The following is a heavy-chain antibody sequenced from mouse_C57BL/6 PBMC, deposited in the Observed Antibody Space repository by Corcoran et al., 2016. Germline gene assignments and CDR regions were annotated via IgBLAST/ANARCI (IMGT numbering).Heavy chain of an antibody. V-gene: IGHV1-26*01. CDR2: INPNNGGT. CDR3: ARRDSSGAFDY. D-gene: IGHD3-2*02. CDR1: GYTFTDYY. Sequence: EVQLQQSGPELVKPGASVKISCKASGYTFTDYYMNWVKQSHGKSLEWIGDINPNNGGTSYNQKFKGKATLTVDKSSSTAYMELRSLTSADSAVYYCARRDSSGAFDYWGQGTTLTVSS. J-gene: IGHJ2*01.